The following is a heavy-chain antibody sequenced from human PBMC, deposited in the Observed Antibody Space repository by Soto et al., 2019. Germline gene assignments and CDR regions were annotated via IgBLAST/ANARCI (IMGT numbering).Heavy chain of an antibody. Sequence: QVQLVESGGGVVQPGRSLRLSCAASGFTFSSYGMHWVRQAPGKGLEWVAVISNDGHNKYYGDSVKGRFTISRDNSKNTLYLQMNSLRAEDTAVYYCTNLDYYGSITPQVRIGYWGQGTRVNVFS. V-gene: IGHV3-30*18. J-gene: IGHJ4*02. CDR3: TNLDYYGSITPQVRIGY. CDR2: ISNDGHNK. D-gene: IGHD3-10*01. CDR1: GFTFSSYG.